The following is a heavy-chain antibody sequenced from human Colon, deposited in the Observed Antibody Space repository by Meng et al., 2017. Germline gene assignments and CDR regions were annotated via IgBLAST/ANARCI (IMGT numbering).Heavy chain of an antibody. J-gene: IGHJ4*02. CDR1: GFTFSSEW. CDR3: AMVDGY. D-gene: IGHD2-15*01. CDR2: VNSDGSYT. V-gene: IGHV3-74*01. Sequence: DVHRVESGGGLVQPGGSLRLSCAASGFTFSSEWMHWVRQAPGKGLVWVSGVNSDGSYTYYADSVKGRFTISKDNAKNTLYLQMNSLRDEDTGLYHCAMVDGYWGQGTLVTVSS.